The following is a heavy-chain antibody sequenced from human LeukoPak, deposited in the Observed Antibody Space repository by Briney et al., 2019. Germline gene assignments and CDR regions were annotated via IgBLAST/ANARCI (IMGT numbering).Heavy chain of an antibody. J-gene: IGHJ4*02. CDR1: GFTFSSYA. Sequence: GGSLRLSCAASGFTFSSYAMSWVRQAPGKGLEWVSAISGSGGSTYYADSMKGRFTISRDNSKNTLYLQMNSLRAEDTAVYYCAKGVGYSSGWYSGYYFDYWGQGTLVTVSS. D-gene: IGHD6-19*01. CDR3: AKGVGYSSGWYSGYYFDY. V-gene: IGHV3-23*01. CDR2: ISGSGGST.